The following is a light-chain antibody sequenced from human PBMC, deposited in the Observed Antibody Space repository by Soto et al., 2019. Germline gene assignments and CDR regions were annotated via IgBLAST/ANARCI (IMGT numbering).Light chain of an antibody. CDR2: DAS. V-gene: IGKV3-11*01. Sequence: EIVLTQSPAPLSLSPGERATLSCRASPSVSSYLAWYQQKPGQAPRLLIYDASNRATGIPARFSGSGSGTDFTLTISSLAPEDFAVYYCQQRSNWPPFLTFGGGTKVEIK. CDR1: PSVSSY. CDR3: QQRSNWPPFLT. J-gene: IGKJ4*01.